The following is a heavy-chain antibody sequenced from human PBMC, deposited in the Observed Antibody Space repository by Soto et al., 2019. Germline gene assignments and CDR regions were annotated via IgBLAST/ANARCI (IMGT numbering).Heavy chain of an antibody. Sequence: QVQLVQSGAEVKKPGSSVKVSCKASGGTFRSFAFSWVRQAPGHGLEWMGGIIPLFGTTNYAQRFQGRVTITADESTSTAYMELSSLTSEDTAMYYCAKDTDHAYDFWGQGTRVTVSS. CDR1: GGTFRSFA. CDR2: IIPLFGTT. CDR3: AKDTDHAYDF. J-gene: IGHJ4*02. D-gene: IGHD3-16*01. V-gene: IGHV1-69*01.